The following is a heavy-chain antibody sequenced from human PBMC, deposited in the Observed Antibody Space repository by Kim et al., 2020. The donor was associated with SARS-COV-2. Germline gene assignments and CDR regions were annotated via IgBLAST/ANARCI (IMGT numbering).Heavy chain of an antibody. V-gene: IGHV3-74*01. CDR3: TRSPTNSSGYYYSDY. D-gene: IGHD3-22*01. J-gene: IGHJ4*02. Sequence: GGSLRLSCAASGFTFSTYWMQWVRQVPGKGLVWVSRINGDGSTTNHADSVKGRFIISRDNAKDTLYLQMRGLSAEDTAVYFCTRSPTNSSGYYYSDYWGQGTLVTVSS. CDR2: INGDGSTT. CDR1: GFTFSTYW.